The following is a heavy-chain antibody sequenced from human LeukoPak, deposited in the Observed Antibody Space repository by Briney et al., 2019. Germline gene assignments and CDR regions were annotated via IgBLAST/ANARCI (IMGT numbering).Heavy chain of an antibody. CDR1: GGSISSGSYY. CDR2: IYTSGST. Sequence: TPSETLSLTCTVSGGSISSGSYYCSWIRQPAGKGLEWIGRIYTSGSTNYNPSLKSRVTISVDTSKNQFSLKLSSVTAADTAVYYCAREAGYYYDSSGRRSDYWGRGTLVTVSS. J-gene: IGHJ4*02. CDR3: AREAGYYYDSSGRRSDY. V-gene: IGHV4-61*02. D-gene: IGHD3-22*01.